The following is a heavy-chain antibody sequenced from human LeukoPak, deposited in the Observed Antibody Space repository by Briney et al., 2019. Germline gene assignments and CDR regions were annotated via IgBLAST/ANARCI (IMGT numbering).Heavy chain of an antibody. CDR3: AKDPPGSNYYDSSGYPPDY. Sequence: GGSLRLSCAASGFIFSHYAMHWVRLAPGKGLEWVAVISYDGSNKYYADSVKGRFTISRDNSKNTLYLQMNSLRAEDTAVYYCAKDPPGSNYYDSSGYPPDYWGQGTLVTVSS. J-gene: IGHJ4*02. CDR1: GFIFSHYA. V-gene: IGHV3-30*04. CDR2: ISYDGSNK. D-gene: IGHD3-22*01.